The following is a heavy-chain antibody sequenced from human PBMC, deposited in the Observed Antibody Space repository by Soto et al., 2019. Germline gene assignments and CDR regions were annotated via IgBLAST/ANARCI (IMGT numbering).Heavy chain of an antibody. CDR3: ARRYSYGYYYYYGMDV. D-gene: IGHD5-18*01. CDR1: GFTFSSYW. CDR2: IKQDGSEK. Sequence: GGSLRLSCAASGFTFSSYWMSWVSQAPGKGLEWVANIKQDGSEKYYVDSVKGRFTISRDNAKNSLYLQMNSLRAEDMDVYYGARRYSYGYYYYYGMDVWGQGTTVTVSS. V-gene: IGHV3-7*01. J-gene: IGHJ6*02.